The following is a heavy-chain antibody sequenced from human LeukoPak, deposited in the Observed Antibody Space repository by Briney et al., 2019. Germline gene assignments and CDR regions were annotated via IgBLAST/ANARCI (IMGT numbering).Heavy chain of an antibody. CDR3: TRAYGDY. CDR1: EFTFSRYW. CDR2: INQDGSEK. Sequence: GGSLRLSCVASEFTFSRYWMGWVRQVPGKGLEWVANINQDGSEKYYVDSARGRFTISRDDGKNSVYLQLNSLRGDDTGLYYCTRAYGDYWGPGALVTVSS. D-gene: IGHD3-10*01. J-gene: IGHJ4*02. V-gene: IGHV3-7*01.